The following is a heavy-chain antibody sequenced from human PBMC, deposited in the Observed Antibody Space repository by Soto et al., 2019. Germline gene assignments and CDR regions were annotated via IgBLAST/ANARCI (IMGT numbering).Heavy chain of an antibody. CDR3: ERDGAVAGKRYFYGMDV. D-gene: IGHD6-19*01. CDR1: GFPFSDYS. J-gene: IGHJ6*02. CDR2: ISRSGDVI. Sequence: EVQLVESGGGLVQPGESLRLSCAVSGFPFSDYSMSWVRQAPGKGLEWGSYISRSGDVIKYADSVKGRFNTSRDNGKSSLFLKMNSLSAEDTAVYYCERDGAVAGKRYFYGMDVWGQGTTVTVSS. V-gene: IGHV3-48*01.